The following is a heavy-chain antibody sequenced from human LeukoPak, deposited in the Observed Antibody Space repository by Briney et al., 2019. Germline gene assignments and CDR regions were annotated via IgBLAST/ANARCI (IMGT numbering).Heavy chain of an antibody. D-gene: IGHD2-15*01. CDR1: GFTFSSYP. V-gene: IGHV3-23*01. CDR2: ISAGGGST. J-gene: IGHJ4*02. CDR3: AKKYCSGGSCYSSLDC. Sequence: GGSLRLSCAASGFTFSSYPMSWVRQAPGKGVEWVSAISAGGGSTYYADSVKGRFTISRDTSKNTLYLQMNSLRADDTALYYCAKKYCSGGSCYSSLDCWCQGTLVTAAS.